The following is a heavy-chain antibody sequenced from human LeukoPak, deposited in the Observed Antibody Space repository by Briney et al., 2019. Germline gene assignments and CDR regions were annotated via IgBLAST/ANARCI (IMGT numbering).Heavy chain of an antibody. V-gene: IGHV3-21*04. Sequence: GGSLRLSCAASGFTFSSYSMNWVRQAPGKGLEWVSSISSSSSYIYYADSVKGRFTISRDNAKNSLYLQMNSLRAEDTAVYYCARGGGIAAAPPSGYWGQGTLVTVSS. J-gene: IGHJ4*02. CDR2: ISSSSSYI. CDR3: ARGGGIAAAPPSGY. CDR1: GFTFSSYS. D-gene: IGHD6-13*01.